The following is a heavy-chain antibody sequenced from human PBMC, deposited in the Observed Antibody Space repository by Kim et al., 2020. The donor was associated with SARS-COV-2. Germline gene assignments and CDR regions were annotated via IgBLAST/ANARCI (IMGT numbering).Heavy chain of an antibody. V-gene: IGHV3-43*02. CDR1: GFNFDAYT. D-gene: IGHD1-26*01. J-gene: IGHJ6*02. CDR3: VKDLRGTEWAFYYHYGLDV. Sequence: GGSLRLSCVASGFNFDAYTMHWVRHVPGKGLEWVSLFSGDGARKYYADSVKGRFTISRDNSKNSVYLQMNSLRIEDTGLYYCVKDLRGTEWAFYYHYGLDVWGQGTTVTVSS. CDR2: FSGDGARK.